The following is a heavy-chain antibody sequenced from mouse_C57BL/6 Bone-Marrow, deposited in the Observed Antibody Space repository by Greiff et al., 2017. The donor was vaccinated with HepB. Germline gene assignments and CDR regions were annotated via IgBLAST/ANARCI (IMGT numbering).Heavy chain of an antibody. CDR1: GFTFSSYG. Sequence: EVKLVESGGDLVKPGGSLKLSCAASGFTFSSYGMSWVRQTPDKRLEWVATISSGGSYTYYPDSVNGRFTISRDNAKNTLYLQMSSLKSEDTAMYYCARRDYWGQGTTLTVSS. CDR3: ARRDY. V-gene: IGHV5-6*02. CDR2: ISSGGSYT. J-gene: IGHJ2*01.